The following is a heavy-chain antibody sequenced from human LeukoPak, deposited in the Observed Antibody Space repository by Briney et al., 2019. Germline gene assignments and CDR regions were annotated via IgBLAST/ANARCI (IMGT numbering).Heavy chain of an antibody. CDR1: GFIFTDYG. Sequence: PGGSLRLSCAASGFIFTDYGMHWVRQAPGKGLEWLTFIRYDGSDKYYADSVKGRFTISRDNSKNTLYLQMNSLTSEDTAVYYCAKEGTASKPSDFDHWGQGILVTVSS. CDR3: AKEGTASKPSDFDH. D-gene: IGHD1/OR15-1a*01. V-gene: IGHV3-30*02. J-gene: IGHJ4*02. CDR2: IRYDGSDK.